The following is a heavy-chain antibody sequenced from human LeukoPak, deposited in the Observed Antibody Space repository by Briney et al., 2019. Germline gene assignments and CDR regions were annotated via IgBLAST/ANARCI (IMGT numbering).Heavy chain of an antibody. CDR3: AREDYYDSSGYYPFDV. D-gene: IGHD3-22*01. CDR2: IYSSGGT. CDR1: GGSISSGSYY. V-gene: IGHV4-61*02. J-gene: IGHJ4*02. Sequence: SETLSLTCTVSGGSISSGSYYWNWIRQPAGKGLEWVGRIYSSGGTDFTPSLKSRGTISVDTSKNQFSLKPSSVTAAGTAVYYCAREDYYDSSGYYPFDVWGQGILVTVSS.